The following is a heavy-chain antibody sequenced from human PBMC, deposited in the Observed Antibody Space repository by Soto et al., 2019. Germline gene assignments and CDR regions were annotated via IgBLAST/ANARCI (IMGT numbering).Heavy chain of an antibody. J-gene: IGHJ5*01. CDR2: IKQDGSEK. CDR1: GFTFSDYW. CDR3: AREKGYYGSGTYYNWFDC. V-gene: IGHV3-7*04. Sequence: EVQLVESGGGLVQPGGSLRLSCADYGFTFSDYWMSWVRQASGKGLEWVADIKQDGSEKRYVDSVKGRFTISRDNAKNSLYLQMSSLRAEDTAVYYCAREKGYYGSGTYYNWFDCWGQGTLVTVSS. D-gene: IGHD3-10*01.